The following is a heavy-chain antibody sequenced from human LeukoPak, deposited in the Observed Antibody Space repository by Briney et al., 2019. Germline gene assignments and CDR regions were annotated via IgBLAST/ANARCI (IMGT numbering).Heavy chain of an antibody. V-gene: IGHV3-7*05. CDR1: GFTFSTYW. CDR2: VKQDGSDK. D-gene: IGHD1-7*01. Sequence: GGSLRLSCAASGFTFSTYWMTWVRQAPGKGLEWVAHVKQDGSDKYYVDSVKGRFTISRGNAKNSLYLQMNSLRAEDTAVYYCARVVTGTRPFDYWGQGTLVTVSS. J-gene: IGHJ4*02. CDR3: ARVVTGTRPFDY.